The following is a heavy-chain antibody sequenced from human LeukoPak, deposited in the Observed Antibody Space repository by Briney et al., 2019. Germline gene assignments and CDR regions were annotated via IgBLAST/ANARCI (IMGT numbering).Heavy chain of an antibody. V-gene: IGHV1-8*03. Sequence: ASVKVSCKASGYTFTSYDINWVRQAPGQGLEWMGWMNPNSGNTGYAQKFQGRVTITRNTSISTAYMELSSLRSEDTAVYYCARGLIAVAGRRTEAFDIWGQGTMVAVSS. CDR2: MNPNSGNT. J-gene: IGHJ3*02. CDR3: ARGLIAVAGRRTEAFDI. CDR1: GYTFTSYD. D-gene: IGHD6-19*01.